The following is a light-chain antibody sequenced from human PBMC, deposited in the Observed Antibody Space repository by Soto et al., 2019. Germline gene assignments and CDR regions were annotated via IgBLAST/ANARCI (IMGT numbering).Light chain of an antibody. Sequence: YELTQPPSVSVAPGKTARITCGGNNIGSKSVHWYQQKPGQAPVLVIYYDSDRPSGIPERFSGSNSGNTATLTISRVEAGDEADYYCQVWDSSSDPAVVFGGGTKLTVL. CDR3: QVWDSSSDPAVV. CDR1: NIGSKS. CDR2: YDS. V-gene: IGLV3-21*04. J-gene: IGLJ2*01.